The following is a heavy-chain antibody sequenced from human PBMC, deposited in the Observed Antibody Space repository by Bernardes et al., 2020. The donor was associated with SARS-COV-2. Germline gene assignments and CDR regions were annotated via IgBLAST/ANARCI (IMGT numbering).Heavy chain of an antibody. CDR3: ARVGCGGDCYPNPRPYYYYGMDV. V-gene: IGHV1-18*01. CDR1: GYTFSKYG. CDR2: ISGYNGNT. D-gene: IGHD2-21*01. Sequence: ASVKVSCKASGYTFSKYGISWVRQAAGHGPEWMGWISGYNGNTYYAQKLQDRVTMTTDTSTSTAYMELRSLRSDDTAVYYCARVGCGGDCYPNPRPYYYYGMDVWSQGTTVTVSS. J-gene: IGHJ6*02.